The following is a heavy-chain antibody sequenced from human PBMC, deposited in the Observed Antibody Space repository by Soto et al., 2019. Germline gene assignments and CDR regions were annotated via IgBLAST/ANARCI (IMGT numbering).Heavy chain of an antibody. CDR2: INHSGST. CDR3: ARLASGWQYYYFDF. CDR1: GGSFSPYF. D-gene: IGHD6-25*01. V-gene: IGHV4-34*01. Sequence: QVQLQQLCAGLLKPSETLFLTCAVYGGSFSPYFWSWIRQPPGKGLEWIGEINHSGSTNYNPSLTRRATLSVDTSKNRVSLKLTSVTAADTAVYYCARLASGWQYYYFDFWGRGTPVTVSS. J-gene: IGHJ2*01.